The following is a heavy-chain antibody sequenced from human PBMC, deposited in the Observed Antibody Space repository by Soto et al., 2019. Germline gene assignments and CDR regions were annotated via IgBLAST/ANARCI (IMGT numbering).Heavy chain of an antibody. CDR3: ASVPFYDSSGRSYYFDY. Sequence: SETLSLTCTVSGGSIISGDYYRFCIRQRTRTGLEFIGYIYYSGSTYYNPSLKSRVTISVDTSKNHFSLKLSPVTAPAPAVYYCASVPFYDSSGRSYYFDYWGQGNLVTLSS. V-gene: IGHV4-30-4*01. J-gene: IGHJ4*02. CDR2: IYYSGST. CDR1: GGSIISGDYY. D-gene: IGHD3-22*01.